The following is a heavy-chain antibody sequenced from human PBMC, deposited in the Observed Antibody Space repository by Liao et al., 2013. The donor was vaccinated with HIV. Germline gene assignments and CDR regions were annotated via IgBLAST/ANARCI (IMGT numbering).Heavy chain of an antibody. D-gene: IGHD2-8*01. Sequence: QVQLQQWGAGLLKPSETLSLTCAVYGGSFSGYYWSWIRQPPGKGLEWIGEINHSGSTNYNPSLKSRVTISVDTSKNQFSLKLSSVTAADTAVYYCARDRRDCTNGVCYRVGYFQHWGQGTLVHRLL. CDR2: INHSGST. CDR1: GGSFSGYY. V-gene: IGHV4-34*01. J-gene: IGHJ1*01. CDR3: ARDRRDCTNGVCYRVGYFQH.